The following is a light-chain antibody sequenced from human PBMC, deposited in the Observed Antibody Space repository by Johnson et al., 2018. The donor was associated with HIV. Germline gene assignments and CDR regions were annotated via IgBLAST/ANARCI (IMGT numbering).Light chain of an antibody. V-gene: IGLV1-51*01. Sequence: QSVLTQPPSVSAAPGQKVTISCSGSSSNIGNNYVSWYQQLPGTAPKLLIYDNNKRPSGIPDRFSGSKSGPSATLGIAGLQTGDEADYYCGTWDSSLNVEVFGTGTRVTVL. CDR1: SSNIGNNY. J-gene: IGLJ1*01. CDR2: DNN. CDR3: GTWDSSLNVEV.